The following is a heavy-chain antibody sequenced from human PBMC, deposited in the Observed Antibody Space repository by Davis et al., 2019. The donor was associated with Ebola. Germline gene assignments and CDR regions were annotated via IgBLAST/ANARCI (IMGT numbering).Heavy chain of an antibody. V-gene: IGHV5-51*01. CDR2: IYPGDSDT. Sequence: PGGSLRLSCQGSGYSFTSYWIGWVRQMPGKGLEWMGIIYPGDSDTRYSPSFQGQVTISADKSISTAYLQWSSLKASDTAMYYCARIPTDYYDSSGYYHFDYWGQGTLVTVSS. CDR1: GYSFTSYW. J-gene: IGHJ4*02. D-gene: IGHD3-22*01. CDR3: ARIPTDYYDSSGYYHFDY.